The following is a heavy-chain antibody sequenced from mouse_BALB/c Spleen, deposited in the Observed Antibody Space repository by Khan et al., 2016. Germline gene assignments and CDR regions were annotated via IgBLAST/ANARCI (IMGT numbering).Heavy chain of an antibody. D-gene: IGHD1-1*01. V-gene: IGHV5-15*02. CDR3: ARDYYGRSYWYFDG. Sequence: EVELVESGGGLVQPGGSRKLSCAASGFTFSDYGMAWVRQAPGKGPEWVAFISNLAYSIYYADTVTGRFTISRENAKNTLYLEMSSLRSEDTAMYYCARDYYGRSYWYFDGWGAGTTVTVSS. CDR2: ISNLAYSI. CDR1: GFTFSDYG. J-gene: IGHJ1*01.